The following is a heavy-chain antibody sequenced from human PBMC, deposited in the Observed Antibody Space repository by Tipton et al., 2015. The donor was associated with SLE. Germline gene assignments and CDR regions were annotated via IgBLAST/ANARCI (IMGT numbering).Heavy chain of an antibody. J-gene: IGHJ2*01. D-gene: IGHD3-10*01. V-gene: IGHV4-59*01. CDR3: ARGPGNDQDYWYFDL. Sequence: LSCTVSGGPISSYYWSWIRQPPGKGLEWIGYIYYSGSTNYNPSLKSRVTISVDTSKNQFSLKLSSVTAADTAVYYCARGPGNDQDYWYFDLWGRGTLVTVSS. CDR2: IYYSGST. CDR1: GGPISSYY.